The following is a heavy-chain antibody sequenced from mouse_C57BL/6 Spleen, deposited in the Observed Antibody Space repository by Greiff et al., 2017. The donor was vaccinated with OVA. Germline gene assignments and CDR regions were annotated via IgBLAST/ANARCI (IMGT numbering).Heavy chain of an antibody. V-gene: IGHV1-80*01. CDR3: AREDYSNPYYYAMDY. D-gene: IGHD2-5*01. CDR2: IYPGDGDT. Sequence: QVQLQQSGAELVKPGASVKISCKASGYAFSSYWMNWVKQRPGKGLEWIGQIYPGDGDTNYNGKFKGKATLTADKSSSTAYMQLSSLTSEDSAVYFCAREDYSNPYYYAMDYWGQGTSVTVSS. CDR1: GYAFSSYW. J-gene: IGHJ4*01.